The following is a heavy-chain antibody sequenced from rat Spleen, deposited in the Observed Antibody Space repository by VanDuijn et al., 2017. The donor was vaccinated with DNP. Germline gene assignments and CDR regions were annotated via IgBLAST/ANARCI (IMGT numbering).Heavy chain of an antibody. CDR1: GFTFSDFN. J-gene: IGHJ2*01. V-gene: IGHV5-7*01. CDR3: ASWAPIAPISTSNY. D-gene: IGHD1-2*01. CDR2: ISYDGSDA. Sequence: EVQLVESGGGLVQPGRSLKLSCAASGFTFSDFNMAWVRQAPKRGLEWVATISYDGSDANYRDSVMGRFTISRDNAEKTVHLQMNSLRSEDTATYYCASWAPIAPISTSNYWGQGVMVTVSS.